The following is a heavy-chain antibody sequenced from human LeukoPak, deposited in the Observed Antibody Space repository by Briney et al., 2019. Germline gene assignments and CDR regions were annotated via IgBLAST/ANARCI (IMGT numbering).Heavy chain of an antibody. D-gene: IGHD2-15*01. CDR1: GYSISSDYY. CDR2: IHHSGRT. Sequence: SETLSLTCTVSGYSISSDYYWGWIRQPPGKGLEWIGSIHHSGRTYYNPSLKSRVTISVDTSKNQFSLKLSSVTAADTAVYYCARAYCSGGTCYSSRGMFDPWGQGTLVTVSS. V-gene: IGHV4-38-2*02. CDR3: ARAYCSGGTCYSSRGMFDP. J-gene: IGHJ5*02.